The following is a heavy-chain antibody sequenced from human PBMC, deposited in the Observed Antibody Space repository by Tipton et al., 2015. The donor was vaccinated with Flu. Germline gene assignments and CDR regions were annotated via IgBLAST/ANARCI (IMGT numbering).Heavy chain of an antibody. Sequence: TLSLTCTVSGGYISSYYWSWIRQPPGKGLEWIGYIYYSGSTNYNHSLKSRVTISVDTSKNQFSLKLSSVTAADTAAYYCARASRGWLGATPDAFDIWGQGTMVTVSS. CDR3: ARASRGWLGATPDAFDI. CDR1: GGYISSYY. J-gene: IGHJ3*02. CDR2: IYYSGST. V-gene: IGHV4-59*01. D-gene: IGHD1-26*01.